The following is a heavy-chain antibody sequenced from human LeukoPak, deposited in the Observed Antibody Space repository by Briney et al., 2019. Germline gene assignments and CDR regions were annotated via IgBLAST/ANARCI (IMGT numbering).Heavy chain of an antibody. CDR1: GFTFSNYW. D-gene: IGHD4-17*01. V-gene: IGHV3-74*01. J-gene: IGHJ3*02. Sequence: PGGSLRLSCVVSGFTFSNYWMHWVRQPPGKGLVWVSRISSDGRYTSYADSVKGRFTISRDNAKNTLYLQMNSLRAEDTAVYYCARGGPYGDYESPNAFDIWGQGTMVTVSS. CDR2: ISSDGRYT. CDR3: ARGGPYGDYESPNAFDI.